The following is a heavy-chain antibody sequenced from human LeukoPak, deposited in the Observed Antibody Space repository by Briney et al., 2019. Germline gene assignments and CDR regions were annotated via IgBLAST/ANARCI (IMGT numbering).Heavy chain of an antibody. D-gene: IGHD3-10*01. CDR1: GGSISSYY. Sequence: PSETLSLTCTVSGGSISSYYWSWIRQPAGKGLEWIGRIYTSGSTNYSPSLKSRVTISVDKSKNQFSLKLSSVTAADTAVYYCARGRRDGSGSFNWFDPWGQGTLVTVSS. CDR3: ARGRRDGSGSFNWFDP. V-gene: IGHV4-4*07. J-gene: IGHJ5*02. CDR2: IYTSGST.